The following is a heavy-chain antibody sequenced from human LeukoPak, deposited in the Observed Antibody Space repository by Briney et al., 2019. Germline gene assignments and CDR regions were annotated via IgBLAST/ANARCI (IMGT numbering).Heavy chain of an antibody. CDR1: GFTVSSYY. J-gene: IGHJ4*02. V-gene: IGHV3-53*01. Sequence: GGSLRLSCAASGFTVSSYYMSWVRQAPGEGLVWVSVIYSGGSTYYADSVKGRYTTSRDNSENTLYLQMNSLRAEDTAVYYCARIDDSSGYEYDYWGQGTLVTVSS. CDR2: IYSGGST. CDR3: ARIDDSSGYEYDY. D-gene: IGHD3-22*01.